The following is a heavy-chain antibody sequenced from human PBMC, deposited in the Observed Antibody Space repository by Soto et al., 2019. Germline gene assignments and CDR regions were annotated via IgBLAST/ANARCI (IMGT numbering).Heavy chain of an antibody. J-gene: IGHJ5*02. V-gene: IGHV3-30-3*01. CDR1: GFTFSSYA. Sequence: QVPLVESGGGVVQPGRSLRLSCAASGFTFSSYAMHWVRQAPGKGLEWVAVISYDGSNKYYADSVKGRFTISRDNSKNTLYLQMNSLRAEDTAVYYCARDYHDYGDYDWFDPWGQGTLVTVSS. D-gene: IGHD4-17*01. CDR3: ARDYHDYGDYDWFDP. CDR2: ISYDGSNK.